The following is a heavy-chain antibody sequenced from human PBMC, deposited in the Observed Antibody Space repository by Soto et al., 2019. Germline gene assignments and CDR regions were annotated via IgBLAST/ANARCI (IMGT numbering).Heavy chain of an antibody. V-gene: IGHV3-7*01. D-gene: IGHD2-2*02. Sequence: LRLSCAVSGFTFSDYWMSWVRQAPGKGLEWVANIKQDGNEKYYVDSVKGRFTISRDNAKNSLYLQMNSLRAEDTAVYYCARAFHTLDYWGQGTLVTVSS. CDR2: IKQDGNEK. CDR1: GFTFSDYW. J-gene: IGHJ4*02. CDR3: ARAFHTLDY.